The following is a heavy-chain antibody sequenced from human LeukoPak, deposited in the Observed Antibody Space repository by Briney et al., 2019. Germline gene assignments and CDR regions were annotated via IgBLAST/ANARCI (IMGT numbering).Heavy chain of an antibody. Sequence: SVKVSCKASGFTFTSSAMQWVRQARGQRLEWIGWIVVGSGNTNYAQKFQERVTITRDMSTSTAYMELSSLRSEDTAVYYCARDGPNYVWGSYRLGAFDIWGQGTMVTVSS. CDR3: ARDGPNYVWGSYRLGAFDI. CDR1: GFTFTSSA. V-gene: IGHV1-58*02. CDR2: IVVGSGNT. J-gene: IGHJ3*02. D-gene: IGHD3-16*02.